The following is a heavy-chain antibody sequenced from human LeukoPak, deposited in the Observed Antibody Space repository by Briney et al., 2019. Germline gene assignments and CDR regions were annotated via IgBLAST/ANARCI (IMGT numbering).Heavy chain of an antibody. CDR1: GFTFDSYE. CDR3: ARDGSDYGADY. CDR2: ISSSGGTI. D-gene: IGHD4-17*01. V-gene: IGHV3-48*03. J-gene: IGHJ4*02. Sequence: PGGSLRLSCAASGFTFDSYEMNWVRQAPGKGLEWVSYISSSGGTIYYADSVKGRFTISRDNARNSLYLQMNSLRAEDTAVYYCARDGSDYGADYWGQGTLVTVSS.